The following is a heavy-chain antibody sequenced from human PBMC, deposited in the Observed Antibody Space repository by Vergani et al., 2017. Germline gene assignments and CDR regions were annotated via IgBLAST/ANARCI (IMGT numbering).Heavy chain of an antibody. CDR3: VRDPWESGGSYSGC. V-gene: IGHV4-38-2*02. Sequence: QVQLQESGPGLLKPSETLSLTCTVSGYSISSGYYWGWIRQPPGKGLEWIGSISHSGYTFYSPSLKSRVSMSVHTSKNHFSLRVNSVTAADTAVYYCVRDPWESGGSYSGCWGRGTLVSVSS. CDR1: GYSISSGYY. D-gene: IGHD2-21*02. J-gene: IGHJ4*02. CDR2: ISHSGYT.